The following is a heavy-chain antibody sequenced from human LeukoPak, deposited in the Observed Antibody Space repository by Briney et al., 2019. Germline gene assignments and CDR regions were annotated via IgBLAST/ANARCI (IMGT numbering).Heavy chain of an antibody. J-gene: IGHJ4*02. Sequence: GGSLRLSCAASGFTFSSYWMHWVRQAPGKGLVWVSRINSDGSSTSYADSVKGRFTISRDNAKNSLYLQMNSLRAEDTAVYYCAKAKIGYPVYYFDYWGQGTLVTVSS. D-gene: IGHD5-18*01. CDR3: AKAKIGYPVYYFDY. CDR1: GFTFSSYW. CDR2: INSDGSST. V-gene: IGHV3-74*01.